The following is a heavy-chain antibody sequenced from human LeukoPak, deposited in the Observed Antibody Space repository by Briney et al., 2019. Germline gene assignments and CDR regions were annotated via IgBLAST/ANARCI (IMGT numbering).Heavy chain of an antibody. CDR2: ISAYNGNT. Sequence: ASVKVSCKASGYTFTSYGISWVRPAPGQGLEWMGWISAYNGNTNYAQKLQGRVTMTTDTSTSTAYMELRSLRSDDTAVYYCARDLEGYCSGGSCYASDYWGQGTLVTVSS. V-gene: IGHV1-18*01. CDR3: ARDLEGYCSGGSCYASDY. D-gene: IGHD2-15*01. CDR1: GYTFTSYG. J-gene: IGHJ4*02.